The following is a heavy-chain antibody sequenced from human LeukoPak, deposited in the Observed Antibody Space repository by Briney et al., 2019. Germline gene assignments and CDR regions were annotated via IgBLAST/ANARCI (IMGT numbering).Heavy chain of an antibody. Sequence: ASVRVSCKASGYTFTGYYIHWVRQAPGQGLEWRRWINPDSVVTNSAQRFQARVTMTRDTSISTAYMDLRRLTPEDTPVYYCARDVSYYDILTGYSPSHYCMDVWGQGTTVTVSS. J-gene: IGHJ6*02. V-gene: IGHV1-2*02. CDR1: GYTFTGYY. CDR3: ARDVSYYDILTGYSPSHYCMDV. D-gene: IGHD3-9*01. CDR2: INPDSVVT.